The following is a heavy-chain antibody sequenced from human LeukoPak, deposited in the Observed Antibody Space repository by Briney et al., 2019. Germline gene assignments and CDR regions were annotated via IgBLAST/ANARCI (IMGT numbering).Heavy chain of an antibody. CDR2: INPNSGGT. Sequence: GASVKVSYKASGYTFTGYYMHWVRQAPGQGLEWMGWINPNSGGTNYAQKFQGRVTMTRDTSISTAYMELSRLRSDDTAVYYCARGSATRALFRQQLVPSDYWGQGTLVTVSS. J-gene: IGHJ4*02. CDR3: ARGSATRALFRQQLVPSDY. D-gene: IGHD6-13*01. CDR1: GYTFTGYY. V-gene: IGHV1-2*02.